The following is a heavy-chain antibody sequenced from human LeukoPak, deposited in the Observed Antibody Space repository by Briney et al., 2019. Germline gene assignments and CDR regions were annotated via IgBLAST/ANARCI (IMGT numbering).Heavy chain of an antibody. CDR1: GFTFSSYG. V-gene: IGHV3-30*03. CDR2: ISYDGSNK. D-gene: IGHD2-2*02. CDR3: ALGGCSSTSCYIRY. Sequence: GRSLRLSCAASGFTFSSYGMHWVRQAPGKGLEWVAVISYDGSNKYYADSVKGRSTISRDNSKNTLYLQMNSLRAEDTAVYYCALGGCSSTSCYIRYWGQGTLVTVSS. J-gene: IGHJ4*02.